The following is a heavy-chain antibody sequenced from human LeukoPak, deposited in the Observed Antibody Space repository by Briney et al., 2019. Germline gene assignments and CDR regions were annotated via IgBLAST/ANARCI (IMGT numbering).Heavy chain of an antibody. CDR3: ARGGIVVVPAAIHYYYYMDV. D-gene: IGHD2-2*01. Sequence: ASVKVSCKASGGTFSSYAISWVRQAPGQGLEWMGGIIPIFGTANYAQKFQGRVTITTDESTSTAYMELSSLRSEDTAVYYCARGGIVVVPAAIHYYYYMDVWGKGTTVTVSS. J-gene: IGHJ6*03. CDR1: GGTFSSYA. V-gene: IGHV1-69*05. CDR2: IIPIFGTA.